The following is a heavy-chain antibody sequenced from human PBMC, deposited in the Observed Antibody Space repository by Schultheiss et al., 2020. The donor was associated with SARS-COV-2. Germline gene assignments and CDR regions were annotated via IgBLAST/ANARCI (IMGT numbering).Heavy chain of an antibody. D-gene: IGHD2-2*01. Sequence: SETLSLTCTVSGGSISSYYWSWIRQPPGKGLEWIGEINHSGSTNYNPSLKSRVTISVDTSKNQFSLKLSSVTAADTAVYYCARDRRYRSTTSAFDIWGQGTTVTVSS. CDR1: GGSISSYY. CDR3: ARDRRYRSTTSAFDI. J-gene: IGHJ3*02. V-gene: IGHV4-34*01. CDR2: INHSGST.